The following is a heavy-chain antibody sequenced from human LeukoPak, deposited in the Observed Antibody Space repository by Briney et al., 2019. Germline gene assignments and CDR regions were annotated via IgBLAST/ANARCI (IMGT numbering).Heavy chain of an antibody. CDR1: GFTFNTHW. D-gene: IGHD3-22*01. CDR3: APQTMILVL. Sequence: PGGSLRLSCVASGFTFNTHWVSWARQAPGKGLEWVANIKEDGSKTDYVDSVKGRFTISRDNAKNSVFLQMNSLRAEDTAVYYCAPQTMILVLGGQGTLVTVSS. J-gene: IGHJ4*02. CDR2: IKEDGSKT. V-gene: IGHV3-7*01.